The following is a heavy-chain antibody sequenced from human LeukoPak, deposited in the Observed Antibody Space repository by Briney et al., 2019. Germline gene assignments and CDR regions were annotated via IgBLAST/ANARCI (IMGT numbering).Heavy chain of an antibody. Sequence: SETLSVTCTVSGGSLTTYYWAWIRQPPGKGLEWIGFVSKTGNTNYNPSLKSRATISVDTSKNTFSLKLSSVTAADTAVYFCARRGAPSKFYYFDSWGQGTLVTVSS. CDR2: VSKTGNT. CDR3: ARRGAPSKFYYFDS. J-gene: IGHJ4*02. CDR1: GGSLTTYY. D-gene: IGHD1-26*01. V-gene: IGHV4-59*08.